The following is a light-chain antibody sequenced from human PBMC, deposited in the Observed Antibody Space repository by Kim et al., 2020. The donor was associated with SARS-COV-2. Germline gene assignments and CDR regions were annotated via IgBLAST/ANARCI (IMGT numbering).Light chain of an antibody. CDR2: YNI. Sequence: PGMTARINCRGNNIVSKNVHWYHQKPGQAPVLVIYYNIDRPSGIPGRVSGSNSENTATLTISRVEAGDAADYYCQTWDSSSDHRVFGGGTKLTVL. CDR1: NIVSKN. CDR3: QTWDSSSDHRV. V-gene: IGLV3-21*04. J-gene: IGLJ3*02.